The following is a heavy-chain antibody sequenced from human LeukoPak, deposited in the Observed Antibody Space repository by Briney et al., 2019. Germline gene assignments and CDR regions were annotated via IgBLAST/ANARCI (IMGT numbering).Heavy chain of an antibody. D-gene: IGHD2-2*01. CDR2: IIPNSGAT. CDR3: AGDSGYCTTTNCFHPFDS. J-gene: IGHJ4*02. V-gene: IGHV1-2*02. Sequence: ASVKVSCKAPGYTFTGYHMHWVRQAPGQGLEWMGWIIPNSGATRFAQKFQGRVTMTRDTSISTAYMELSGLRSDDTAVYYCAGDSGYCTTTNCFHPFDSWGQGTLVTVSS. CDR1: GYTFTGYH.